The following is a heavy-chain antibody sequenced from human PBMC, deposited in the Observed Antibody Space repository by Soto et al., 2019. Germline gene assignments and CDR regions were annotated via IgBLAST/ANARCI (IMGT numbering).Heavy chain of an antibody. J-gene: IGHJ4*02. D-gene: IGHD3-3*01. Sequence: SLRLSCAASGFTFSSYAMSWVRQAPGKGLEWVSAISGSGAGTYYADSMKGRFTISRDNSKNTLYLQMNSLRAEDTAVYYCAKDPVDDFWSGYSFDSWGPGTLVTVS. CDR1: GFTFSSYA. CDR2: ISGSGAGT. CDR3: AKDPVDDFWSGYSFDS. V-gene: IGHV3-23*01.